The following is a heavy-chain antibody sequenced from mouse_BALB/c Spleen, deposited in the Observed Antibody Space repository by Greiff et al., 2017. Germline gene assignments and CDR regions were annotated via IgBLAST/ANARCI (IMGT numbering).Heavy chain of an antibody. V-gene: IGHV3-2*02. Sequence: EVKLEESGPGLVKPSQSLSLTCTVTGYSITSDYAWNWIRQFPGNKLEWMGYISYSGSTSYNPSLKSRISITRDTSKNQFFLQLNSVTTEDTATYYCARPGYDAMDYWGQGTSVTVSS. CDR3: ARPGYDAMDY. CDR1: GYSITSDYA. CDR2: ISYSGST. J-gene: IGHJ4*01.